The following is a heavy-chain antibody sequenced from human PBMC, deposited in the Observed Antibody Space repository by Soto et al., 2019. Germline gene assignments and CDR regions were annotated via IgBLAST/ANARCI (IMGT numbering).Heavy chain of an antibody. CDR2: ISSGGSYI. D-gene: IGHD1-26*01. J-gene: IGHJ4*02. CDR3: TRVISGSSGLFDY. CDR1: GFTFSSHN. Sequence: EVQLVESGGGLVKPGGSLRLSCAASGFTFSSHNMNWVRQAPGKGLEWVSSISSGGSYIYYADSLKGRFTISRDNAKSSLYLQMDSLRAEDTALYYCTRVISGSSGLFDYWGQGTLVTVSS. V-gene: IGHV3-21*01.